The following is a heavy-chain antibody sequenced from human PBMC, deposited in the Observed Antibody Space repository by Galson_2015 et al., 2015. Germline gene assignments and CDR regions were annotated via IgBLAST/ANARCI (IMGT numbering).Heavy chain of an antibody. CDR3: ARQILDYDFWSGYYPTNFDY. D-gene: IGHD3-3*01. J-gene: IGHJ4*02. CDR1: EFTLSGYS. CDR2: ISSTTTYI. Sequence: SLRLSCAASEFTLSGYSMGWVRQAPGKGQEWVSSISSTTTYIYYADSVKGRFTISRDNAKNTLYLQMTSLGAEDTAVYYCARQILDYDFWSGYYPTNFDYWGQGTLVTVSS. V-gene: IGHV3-21*01.